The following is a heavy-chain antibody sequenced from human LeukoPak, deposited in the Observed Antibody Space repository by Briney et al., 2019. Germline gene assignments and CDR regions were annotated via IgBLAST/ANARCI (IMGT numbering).Heavy chain of an antibody. V-gene: IGHV3-21*04. CDR3: AKERSLAGYLDY. CDR1: GFTFSSYS. Sequence: GGSLRLSCAASGFTFSSYSMNWVRQAPGKGLEWVSSISSSSSYIYYADSVKGRFTISRDNSKNTLYLQMNSLRAEDTAVYYCAKERSLAGYLDYWGQGTLVTVSS. D-gene: IGHD1-26*01. CDR2: ISSSSSYI. J-gene: IGHJ4*02.